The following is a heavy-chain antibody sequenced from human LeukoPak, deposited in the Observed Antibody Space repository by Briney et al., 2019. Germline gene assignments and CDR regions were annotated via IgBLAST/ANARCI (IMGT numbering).Heavy chain of an antibody. CDR3: ARDFVVATTQRGYFDY. Sequence: ASVKVSCKASGYTFTSYYMHWVRQAPGQGLEWMGIINPSGGSTSYARKFQGRVTMTRDMSTSTVYMELSSLRSEDTAVYYCARDFVVATTQRGYFDYWGQGTLVTVSS. J-gene: IGHJ4*02. D-gene: IGHD5-12*01. CDR2: INPSGGST. CDR1: GYTFTSYY. V-gene: IGHV1-46*01.